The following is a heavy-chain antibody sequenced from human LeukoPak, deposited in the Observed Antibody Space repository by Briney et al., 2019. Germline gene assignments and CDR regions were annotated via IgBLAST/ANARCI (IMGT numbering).Heavy chain of an antibody. J-gene: IGHJ6*04. CDR3: AELGITMIGGV. CDR2: ISSSSSYI. D-gene: IGHD3-10*02. CDR1: GFTFSTYS. V-gene: IGHV3-21*01. Sequence: SGGSLRLSCLASGFTFSTYSMNWVRQAPGKGLEWVSSISSSSSYIYYADSVKGRFTISRDNAKNSLYLQMNSLRAEDTAVYYCAELGITMIGGVWGKGTTVTISS.